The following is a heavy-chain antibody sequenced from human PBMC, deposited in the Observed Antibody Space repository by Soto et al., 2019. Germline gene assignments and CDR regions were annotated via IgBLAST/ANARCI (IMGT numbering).Heavy chain of an antibody. CDR3: ARQGYRGSGTPSTTFDS. V-gene: IGHV3-7*03. CDR2: IKEDGSEV. CDR1: GFTFKNYY. Sequence: GGSLRLSCAASGFTFKNYYMMWVRQAPGKGLEWVANIKEDGSEVHYVDSVKGRFTVSRDNTQNSLYLQMDSLRVEDTAVYYCARQGYRGSGTPSTTFDSWGQGTLVTVSS. J-gene: IGHJ4*02. D-gene: IGHD1-7*01.